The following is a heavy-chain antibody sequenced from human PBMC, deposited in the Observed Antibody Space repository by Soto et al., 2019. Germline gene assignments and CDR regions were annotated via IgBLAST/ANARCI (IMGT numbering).Heavy chain of an antibody. Sequence: PGGSLRLSCAASGFTFSDYYMSWIRQAPGKGLEWVSYISSSGSTIYYADSVKGRFTISRDNAKNSLYLQMNSLRAEDTAVYYCARVGGSYRALAGDVPYDYWGQGTLVTVSS. D-gene: IGHD3-16*02. CDR3: ARVGGSYRALAGDVPYDY. CDR1: GFTFSDYY. V-gene: IGHV3-11*01. J-gene: IGHJ4*02. CDR2: ISSSGSTI.